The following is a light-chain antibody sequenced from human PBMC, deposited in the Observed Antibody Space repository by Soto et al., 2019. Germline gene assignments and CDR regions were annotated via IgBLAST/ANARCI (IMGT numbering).Light chain of an antibody. CDR1: QSVRSTY. CDR3: HQYDSSQFT. Sequence: EIVLTQSPGTLSLSPGERATLSCRASQSVRSTYLAWYQQKPGQAPRLLIYGASSRATGIPDRFSGSGSGTDFTLTISRLEPEEFAVYYCHQYDSSQFTFGPGTKVYIK. V-gene: IGKV3-20*01. CDR2: GAS. J-gene: IGKJ3*01.